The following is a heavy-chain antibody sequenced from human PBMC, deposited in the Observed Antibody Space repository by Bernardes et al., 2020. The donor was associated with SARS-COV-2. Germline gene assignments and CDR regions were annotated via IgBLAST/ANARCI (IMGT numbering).Heavy chain of an antibody. J-gene: IGHJ6*02. D-gene: IGHD3-9*01. CDR1: GGSISSSSYY. CDR2: IYYSGST. V-gene: IGHV4-39*01. CDR3: ARHPVLRYFDWLARDYGMDV. Sequence: SETLSLTCTVSGGSISSSSYYWGWIRQPPGKGLEWIGSIYYSGSTYHNPSLKSRVTISVDTSKNQFSLNLSSVTAADTAVYYCARHPVLRYFDWLARDYGMDVWGQGTTVTVSS.